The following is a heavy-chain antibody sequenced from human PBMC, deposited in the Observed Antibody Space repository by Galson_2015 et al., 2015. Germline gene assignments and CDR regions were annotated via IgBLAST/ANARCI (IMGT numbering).Heavy chain of an antibody. V-gene: IGHV3-73*01. CDR1: GFTFSGSA. Sequence: SLRLSCAGSGFTFSGSAIHWVRQASGKGLEWVGRIRSKAKNYATAYAASVKGRFTVSRDDSKNTAYLQMESLKTEDTALFYCIRKDDSWGDGTDVWGQGTTVTVSS. CDR2: IRSKAKNYAT. CDR3: IRKDDSWGDGTDV. D-gene: IGHD3-3*01. J-gene: IGHJ6*02.